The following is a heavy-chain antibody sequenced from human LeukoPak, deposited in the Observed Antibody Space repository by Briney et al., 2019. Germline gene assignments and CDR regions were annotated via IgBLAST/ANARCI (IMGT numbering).Heavy chain of an antibody. CDR3: ARDYGGSRLDY. CDR1: GVSIRSNNW. V-gene: IGHV4-4*02. Sequence: PSGTLSLTCVVSGVSIRSNNWWSWVRQAPGKGLEWIGEIYHSGSTNYNPSLKSRVTISVDKSKNQFSPKLSSVTAADTAVYYCARDYGGSRLDYWGQGTLVTVSS. CDR2: IYHSGST. D-gene: IGHD3-16*01. J-gene: IGHJ4*02.